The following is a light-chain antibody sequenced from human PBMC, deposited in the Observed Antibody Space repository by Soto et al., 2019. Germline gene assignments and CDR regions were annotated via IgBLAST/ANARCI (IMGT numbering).Light chain of an antibody. V-gene: IGKV3-20*01. Sequence: EIVLTQSPGTLSLSPGERATLSCRASQSVTTTYLAWYQQKTGQAPRLLIYGASSRATGSPDRFSGSGSGTDFTLTITRLEPEDFAVYYCQECGSSRTFGQGTKVEI. CDR3: QECGSSRT. CDR1: QSVTTTY. CDR2: GAS. J-gene: IGKJ1*01.